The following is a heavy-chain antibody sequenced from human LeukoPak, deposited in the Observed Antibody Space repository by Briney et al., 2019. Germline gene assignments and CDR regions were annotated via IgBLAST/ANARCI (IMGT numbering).Heavy chain of an antibody. CDR1: GSTSSSYA. V-gene: IGHV3-48*04. D-gene: IGHD2-21*02. CDR2: ISSSGGTI. CDR3: ASGLNMVTVPFDY. Sequence: GSLRLSCVVSGSTSSSYAMSWVRQAPGKGLEWISYISSSGGTIYYADSVKGRFTISRDNAKKSLYLQMNSLRAEDTAVYYCASGLNMVTVPFDYWGQGTLVTVSS. J-gene: IGHJ4*02.